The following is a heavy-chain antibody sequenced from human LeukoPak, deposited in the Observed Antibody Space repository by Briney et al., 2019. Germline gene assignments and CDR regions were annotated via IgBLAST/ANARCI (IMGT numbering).Heavy chain of an antibody. J-gene: IGHJ3*02. V-gene: IGHV3-23*01. CDR1: GFTFSSYW. D-gene: IGHD3/OR15-3a*01. CDR2: ISGSGGST. CDR3: ARSGFWTDHPAFDI. Sequence: GGSLRLSCAASGFTFSSYWMSWVRQAPGKGLEWVSAISGSGGSTYYADSVKGRFTISRDNSKNTLYLQMNSLRAEDTAVYYCARSGFWTDHPAFDIWGQGTLVTVSS.